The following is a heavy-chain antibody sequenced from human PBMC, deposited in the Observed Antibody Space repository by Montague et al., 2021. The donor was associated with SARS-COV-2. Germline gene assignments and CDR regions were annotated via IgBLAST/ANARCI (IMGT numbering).Heavy chain of an antibody. CDR3: VRDGGNWDYFDY. CDR2: IYASGST. CDR1: GVSITSYY. V-gene: IGHV4-4*07. Sequence: SETLSLTCSVSGVSITSYYWSWVRQPAGKGLEWIGHIYASGSTNYNPSLKSRVRLSIDNPKNQFSLNLESLTAADTADYYCVRDGGNWDYFDYWGQGALVTVSS. D-gene: IGHD3-16*01. J-gene: IGHJ4*02.